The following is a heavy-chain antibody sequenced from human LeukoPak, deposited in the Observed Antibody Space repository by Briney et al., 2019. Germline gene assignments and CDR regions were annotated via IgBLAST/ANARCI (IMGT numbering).Heavy chain of an antibody. CDR3: ARETYYDILTGPRRGDY. J-gene: IGHJ4*02. Sequence: SQTLSLTCTVSGGSISSGDYYWSWIRQPPGKGLEWIGYIYYSGSTYYNPSLKSRVTISVDTSKNQFSLKLSSVTAADTAVYYCARETYYDILTGPRRGDYWGQGTLVTVSS. CDR2: IYYSGST. D-gene: IGHD3-9*01. CDR1: GGSISSGDYY. V-gene: IGHV4-30-4*08.